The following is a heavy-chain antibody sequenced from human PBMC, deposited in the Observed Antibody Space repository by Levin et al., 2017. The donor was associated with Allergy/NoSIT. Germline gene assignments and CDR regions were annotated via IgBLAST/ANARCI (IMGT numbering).Heavy chain of an antibody. CDR2: ISYDGSNK. CDR3: ARDAYDYDFWSGPPPGMDV. V-gene: IGHV3-30*04. CDR1: GFTFSSYA. Sequence: GGSLRLSCAASGFTFSSYAMHWVRQAPGKGLEGVAVISYDGSNKYYADSVKGRFTISRDNSKNTLYLQMNSLRAEDTAVYYCARDAYDYDFWSGPPPGMDVWGQGTTVTVSS. D-gene: IGHD3-3*01. J-gene: IGHJ6*02.